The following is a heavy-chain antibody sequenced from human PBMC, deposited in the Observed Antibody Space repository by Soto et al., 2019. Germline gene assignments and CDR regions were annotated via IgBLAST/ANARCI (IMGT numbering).Heavy chain of an antibody. D-gene: IGHD3-10*02. CDR2: ITGGGDVE. J-gene: IGHJ4*02. V-gene: IGHV3-48*02. CDR3: ASLHSLFGEEAT. Sequence: EVQLVESGGGLVQPGGSLRLSCAASGFTFSSYSMNWVRQAPGKGLEWVSYITGGGDVEAYADSVKGRFTISRDNAKNSLFLQMNSLRDEDTAVYYCASLHSLFGEEATWGQGALVTVSS. CDR1: GFTFSSYS.